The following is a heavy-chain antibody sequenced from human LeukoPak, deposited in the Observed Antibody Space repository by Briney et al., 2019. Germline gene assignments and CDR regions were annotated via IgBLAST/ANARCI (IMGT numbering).Heavy chain of an antibody. V-gene: IGHV3-64D*06. CDR1: GFTFSNYA. CDR3: VKECLVIINYYFDY. Sequence: TGGSLRLSCAASGFTFSNYAMHWVRQAPGKGLEYVSVISSTGGSTYYADSVKGRFTVSRDNSKNTLYLQMSSLRAEDTAVYYCVKECLVIINYYFDYWGQGTLVTVSS. CDR2: ISSTGGST. D-gene: IGHD3-22*01. J-gene: IGHJ4*02.